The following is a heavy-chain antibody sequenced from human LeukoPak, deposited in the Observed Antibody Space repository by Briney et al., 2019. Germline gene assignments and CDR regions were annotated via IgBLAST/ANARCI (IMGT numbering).Heavy chain of an antibody. D-gene: IGHD3-10*01. V-gene: IGHV4-59*01. Sequence: SETLSLTCTVSGGSISSYYWSWIRQPPGKGLEWIGYIYYSGSTNYNPSLMSRVTISVDSSKSQFSLKLSSVTAADTAVYYCARVSDYGSGRYYMDVWGKGTTVTISS. J-gene: IGHJ6*03. CDR1: GGSISSYY. CDR2: IYYSGST. CDR3: ARVSDYGSGRYYMDV.